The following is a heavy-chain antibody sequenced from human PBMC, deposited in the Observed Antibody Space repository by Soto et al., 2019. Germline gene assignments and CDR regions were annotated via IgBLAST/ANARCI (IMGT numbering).Heavy chain of an antibody. J-gene: IGHJ4*02. Sequence: QVQLVESGGGVVQPGRSLRLSCAASGFTFSSYGMHWVRQAPGKGLEWVAVLWYDGSNKYYADSVKGRFTTSRDNSKNPPDLQMDRLRAEGTVLYYCATGPLTLELPPPPDYWGQGTLVTVSS. CDR1: GFTFSSYG. CDR3: ATGPLTLELPPPPDY. CDR2: LWYDGSNK. D-gene: IGHD1-26*01. V-gene: IGHV3-33*01.